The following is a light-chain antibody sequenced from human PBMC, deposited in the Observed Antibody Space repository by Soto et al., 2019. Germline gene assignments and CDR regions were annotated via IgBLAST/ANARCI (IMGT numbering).Light chain of an antibody. CDR3: GTWDSSLSVVV. V-gene: IGLV1-51*01. Sequence: QSVLTQPPSVSAAPGQKVTISCSGSSSDIGNNYVSWYQQLPGTAPNLLIYDNDERPSGIPDRFTGSKSGTSATLGITGLQTGDEADYYCGTWDSSLSVVVFGGGTKLTVL. CDR2: DND. J-gene: IGLJ2*01. CDR1: SSDIGNNY.